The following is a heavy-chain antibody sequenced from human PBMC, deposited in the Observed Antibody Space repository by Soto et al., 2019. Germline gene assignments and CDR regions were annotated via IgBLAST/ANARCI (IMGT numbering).Heavy chain of an antibody. D-gene: IGHD2-2*01. V-gene: IGHV4-34*01. CDR1: GGSFSGYY. CDR2: INHSGST. J-gene: IGHJ6*02. Sequence: QVQLQQWGAGLLKPSETLSLTCAVYGGSFSGYYWSWIRQPPGKGLEWIGEINHSGSTNYNPSLKSRVTISVDTSKNQFSLKLSSVTSADTAVYYCARAIVVPAARYYYYYGMDVWGPGTTVTVSS. CDR3: ARAIVVPAARYYYYYGMDV.